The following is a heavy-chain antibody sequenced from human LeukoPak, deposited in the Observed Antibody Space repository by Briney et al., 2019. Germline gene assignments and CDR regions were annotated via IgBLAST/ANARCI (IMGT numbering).Heavy chain of an antibody. Sequence: SETLSLTCIVSGGSVSSSRYFWGWIRQPPGKGLQWIGSIFYSGRTYYNPPLKSRVTMSVDTSKNQFSLKLTSMTAADTAVYYCAREGYYDTSASGAFDIWGQGTMVTVSS. J-gene: IGHJ3*02. CDR1: GGSVSSSRYF. CDR2: IFYSGRT. D-gene: IGHD3-22*01. CDR3: AREGYYDTSASGAFDI. V-gene: IGHV4-39*07.